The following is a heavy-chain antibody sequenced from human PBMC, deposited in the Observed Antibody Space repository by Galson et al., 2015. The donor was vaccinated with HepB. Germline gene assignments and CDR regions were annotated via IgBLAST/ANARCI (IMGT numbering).Heavy chain of an antibody. J-gene: IGHJ4*02. CDR2: IGAGRTTQ. Sequence: LRLSCAASGFTFGSHVMAWVRRAPGRGLEWVSSIGAGRTTQYYGDSVKGRFTVSRDNSNNTLYLQMNSLTAEDTAIYFCAKGYSISSPFDYWGQGTPVAVSS. D-gene: IGHD5-12*01. CDR3: AKGYSISSPFDY. CDR1: GFTFGSHV. V-gene: IGHV3-23*01.